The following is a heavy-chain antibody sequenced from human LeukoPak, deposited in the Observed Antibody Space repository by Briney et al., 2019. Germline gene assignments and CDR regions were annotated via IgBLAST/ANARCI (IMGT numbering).Heavy chain of an antibody. CDR2: ISSSSSYI. J-gene: IGHJ4*02. CDR1: GFTFSSYA. V-gene: IGHV3-21*01. D-gene: IGHD6-19*01. CDR3: ARGIAVAGTDFDY. Sequence: GGSLRLSCAASGFTFSSYAMTWVRQAPGKGLEWVSSISSSSSYIYYADSVKGRFTISRDNAKNSLYLQMNSLGAEDTAVYYCARGIAVAGTDFDYWGQGTLVTVSS.